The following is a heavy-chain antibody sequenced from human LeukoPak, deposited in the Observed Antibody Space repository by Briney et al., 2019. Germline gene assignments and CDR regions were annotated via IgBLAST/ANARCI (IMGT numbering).Heavy chain of an antibody. CDR3: ARDAGSSWSKNWFDP. V-gene: IGHV3-33*01. Sequence: GGSLRLSCAASGFTFSSYGMHWVRQAPGKGLEWVAVIWYDGSNKYYADSVKGRFTISRDNSKNTLYLQMNSLRAEDTAVYYCARDAGSSWSKNWFDPWGQGTLVTVSS. CDR1: GFTFSSYG. J-gene: IGHJ5*02. D-gene: IGHD6-13*01. CDR2: IWYDGSNK.